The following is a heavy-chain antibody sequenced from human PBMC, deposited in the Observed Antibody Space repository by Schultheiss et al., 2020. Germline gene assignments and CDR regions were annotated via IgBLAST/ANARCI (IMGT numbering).Heavy chain of an antibody. Sequence: GGSLRLSCAASGFAFSSYGMHWVRQAPGKGLEWVAVISYDGSNKYYADSVKGRFTISRDNSKNTLYLQMNSLRAEDTAVYYCVRQLWLKYWGQGTLVTV. CDR2: ISYDGSNK. CDR3: VRQLWLKY. V-gene: IGHV3-33*05. CDR1: GFAFSSYG. D-gene: IGHD2-21*01. J-gene: IGHJ4*02.